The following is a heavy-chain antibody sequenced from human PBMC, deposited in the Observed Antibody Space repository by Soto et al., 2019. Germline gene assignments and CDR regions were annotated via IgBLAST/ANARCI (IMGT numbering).Heavy chain of an antibody. CDR3: AKDPSPLHSSGPPA. CDR1: GFTFSIYA. V-gene: IGHV3-23*01. J-gene: IGHJ5*02. CDR2: ISGSGGST. D-gene: IGHD6-19*01. Sequence: GGSLRLSCAASGFTFSIYAMSWFRQAPGKGLEWVSAISGSGGSTYYADSVKGRFTISRDNSKNTLYLQMNSLGAEDTAVYYCAKDPSPLHSSGPPAWGQGTLVTVSS.